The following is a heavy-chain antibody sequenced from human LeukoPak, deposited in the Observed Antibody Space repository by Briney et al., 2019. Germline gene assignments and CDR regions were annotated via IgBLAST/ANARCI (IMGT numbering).Heavy chain of an antibody. CDR2: IRYDGSNK. CDR3: AKEGRVTGYSLDYMDV. Sequence: GGSLRLSCAASGFTFSSYGMHWVRQAPGKGLEWVAFIRYDGSNKYYADSVKGRFTISRDNSKNTLYLQMNSLRAEDTAVYYCAKEGRVTGYSLDYMDVWGKGTTVTISS. D-gene: IGHD3-9*01. V-gene: IGHV3-30*02. J-gene: IGHJ6*03. CDR1: GFTFSSYG.